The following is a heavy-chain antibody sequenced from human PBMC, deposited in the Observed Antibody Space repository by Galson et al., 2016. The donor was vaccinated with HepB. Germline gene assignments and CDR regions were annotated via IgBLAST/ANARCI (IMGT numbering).Heavy chain of an antibody. CDR1: GGSVSSGGYF. D-gene: IGHD3-16*02. V-gene: IGHV4-61*08. CDR2: IHDTGTT. CDR3: ARDHENYDYVWGHYRSLNF. J-gene: IGHJ4*02. Sequence: SETLSLTCTVSGGSVSSGGYFWTWIRQPPGKGLEWIGFIHDTGTTNYNPSLKSRVTISRDTSKNQFSLKLNSVTAADSAFYYCARDHENYDYVWGHYRSLNFWGQGTLVTVSS.